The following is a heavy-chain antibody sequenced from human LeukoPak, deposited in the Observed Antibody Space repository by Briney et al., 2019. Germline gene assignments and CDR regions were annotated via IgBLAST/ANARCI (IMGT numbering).Heavy chain of an antibody. V-gene: IGHV4-59*01. CDR3: GRSTGSTMFIDY. CDR1: GGSISPYF. CDR2: IYYSGNT. Sequence: PSETLSLTCTVSGGSISPYFWSWIRQPPGKGPAWLGYIYYSGNTEYKPSLKSRVAMSVDTSKNQFSLRLSSVTAANTAVYYCGRSTGSTMFIDYWGQGTLVTVSS. D-gene: IGHD3-10*02. J-gene: IGHJ4*02.